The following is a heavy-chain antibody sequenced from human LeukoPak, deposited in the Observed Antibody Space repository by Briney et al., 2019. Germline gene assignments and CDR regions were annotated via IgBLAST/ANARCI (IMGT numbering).Heavy chain of an antibody. Sequence: SETLSLTCTVSGGSMRSYYWSWIRQPPGKGLEWIGYTDYRGITTYNPSLKSRVTISIDTSKSQFSLKLTSVTAADTAVYYCARDSTDWVAQHFDPWGQGIQVTVSS. CDR3: ARDSTDWVAQHFDP. CDR2: TDYRGIT. V-gene: IGHV4-59*01. CDR1: GGSMRSYY. D-gene: IGHD3-9*01. J-gene: IGHJ5*02.